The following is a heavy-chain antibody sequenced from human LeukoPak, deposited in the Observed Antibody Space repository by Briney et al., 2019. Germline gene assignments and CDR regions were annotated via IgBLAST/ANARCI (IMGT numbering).Heavy chain of an antibody. J-gene: IGHJ3*02. CDR1: GFTFDDYA. V-gene: IGHV3-9*03. CDR3: AKGFGYCTNGVCYGDAFDI. D-gene: IGHD2-8*01. Sequence: PGGSLRLSCAASGFTFDDYAMHWVRQAPGKGLEWVSGISWNSGSIGYADSVKGRFTISRDNAKNSLYLQMNSLRAEDMALYYCAKGFGYCTNGVCYGDAFDIWGQGTMVTVSS. CDR2: ISWNSGSI.